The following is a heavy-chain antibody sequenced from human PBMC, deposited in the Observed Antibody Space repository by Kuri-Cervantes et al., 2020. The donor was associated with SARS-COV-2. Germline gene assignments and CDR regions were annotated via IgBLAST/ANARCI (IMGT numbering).Heavy chain of an antibody. J-gene: IGHJ6*03. CDR1: GYSISSGYY. Sequence: SETLSLTCAVSGYSISSGYYWGWIRQPPGKGLEWIGSIYHSGSTYYNPSPKSRVTMSVDTSKNQFSLKLSSVTAADTAVYYCARGRGVFQWELLRSTGENYYYYMDVWGKGTTVTVSS. CDR2: IYHSGST. D-gene: IGHD1-26*01. V-gene: IGHV4-38-2*01. CDR3: ARGRGVFQWELLRSTGENYYYYMDV.